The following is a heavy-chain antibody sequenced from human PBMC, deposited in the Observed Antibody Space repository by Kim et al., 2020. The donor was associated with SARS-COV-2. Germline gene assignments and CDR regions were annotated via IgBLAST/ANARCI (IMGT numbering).Heavy chain of an antibody. D-gene: IGHD3-22*01. V-gene: IGHV3-33*01. CDR3: ARDFQYYDSSGSI. J-gene: IGHJ3*02. Sequence: YADSGKGRFTISRDKSKNTLYRQMNSLRAEDTAVYYCARDFQYYDSSGSIWGQGTMVTVSS.